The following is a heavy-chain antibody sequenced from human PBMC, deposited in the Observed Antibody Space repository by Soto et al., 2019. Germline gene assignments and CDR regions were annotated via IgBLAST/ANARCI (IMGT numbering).Heavy chain of an antibody. Sequence: EVQLLESGGGLVQPGGSLRLSCAASGFTFSSYAMSWVRQAPGKGLEWVSAISGSGGSTYYADSVKGRFTISRDNSATALDLPMSGLRAEYTDVYYCVFASPDDILAGYPPFYFDYWGQGTLVSVSS. D-gene: IGHD3-9*01. J-gene: IGHJ4*02. CDR3: VFASPDDILAGYPPFYFDY. V-gene: IGHV3-23*01. CDR1: GFTFSSYA. CDR2: ISGSGGST.